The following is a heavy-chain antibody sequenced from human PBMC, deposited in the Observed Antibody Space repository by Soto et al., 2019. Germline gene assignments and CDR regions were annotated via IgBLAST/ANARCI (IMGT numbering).Heavy chain of an antibody. D-gene: IGHD2-15*01. CDR2: IYYTGST. V-gene: IGHV4-59*08. CDR3: ATCSGGSCYSGYFN. J-gene: IGHJ4*02. CDR1: GGSISSYY. Sequence: SETLSLTCTVSGGSISSYYWSWIRQPPGKGLEWIGYIYYTGSTNYNPSLKSRVTISVDTSKNQFSLKLSSVTAADTAVYYCATCSGGSCYSGYFNWGQGTLVTVSS.